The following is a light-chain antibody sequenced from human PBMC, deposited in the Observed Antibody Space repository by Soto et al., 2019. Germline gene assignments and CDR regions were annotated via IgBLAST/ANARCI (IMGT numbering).Light chain of an antibody. CDR1: SSDVGGYNY. V-gene: IGLV2-14*01. Sequence: QSVLTQPASVSGSPGQSITISCSGTSSDVGGYNYVSWYQQNPGKAPKVMIYDVSSRPPGVSDRFSGSKSGNTASLTISGLQAEDEGDYYCSSYTGSSTLVFGGGTKVTVL. CDR3: SSYTGSSTLV. CDR2: DVS. J-gene: IGLJ2*01.